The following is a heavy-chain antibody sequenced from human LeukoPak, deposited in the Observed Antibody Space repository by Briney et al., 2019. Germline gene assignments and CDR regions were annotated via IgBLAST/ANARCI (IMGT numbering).Heavy chain of an antibody. CDR2: ISGSGGSI. V-gene: IGHV3-23*01. J-gene: IGHJ4*02. CDR1: GFTFSSYA. CDR3: AKGPNRVITSIYFDY. D-gene: IGHD3-22*01. Sequence: GGSLRLSCAASGFTFSSYAMSWVRQAPGKGLEWVSAISGSGGSIYYADSVEGRFTISRDNSKNTLYLQMNSLRAEDTAVYYCAKGPNRVITSIYFDYWGQGTLVTASS.